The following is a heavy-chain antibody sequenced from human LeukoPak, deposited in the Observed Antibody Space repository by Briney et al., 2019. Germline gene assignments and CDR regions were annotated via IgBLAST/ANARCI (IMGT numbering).Heavy chain of an antibody. D-gene: IGHD6-19*01. J-gene: IGHJ3*02. Sequence: GASVKVSCKASGYTFTGYYMHWVRQAPGQGLEWMGIINPSGGSTSYAQKFQGRVTMTRDTSTSTVYMELSSLRSEDTAVYYCARPVYSSGWYDAFDIWGQGTMVTVSS. CDR2: INPSGGST. CDR3: ARPVYSSGWYDAFDI. V-gene: IGHV1-46*01. CDR1: GYTFTGYY.